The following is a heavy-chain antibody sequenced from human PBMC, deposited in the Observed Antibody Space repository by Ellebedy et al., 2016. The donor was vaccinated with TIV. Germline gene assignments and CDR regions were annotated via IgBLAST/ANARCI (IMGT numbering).Heavy chain of an antibody. D-gene: IGHD3-10*01. CDR1: GGSFSGYY. CDR3: ARGSRGYGSQVDY. J-gene: IGHJ4*02. V-gene: IGHV4-34*01. CDR2: INRSGST. Sequence: GSLRLSCAVYGGSFSGYYWNWIRQPPGKGLEWIGEINRSGSTNYNPSLKSRVTISVDTSKNQFSLKLRPVTAADTAVYYCARGSRGYGSQVDYWGQGTLVTVFS.